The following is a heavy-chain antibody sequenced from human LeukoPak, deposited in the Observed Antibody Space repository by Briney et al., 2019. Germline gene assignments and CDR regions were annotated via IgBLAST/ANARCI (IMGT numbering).Heavy chain of an antibody. CDR1: GYTFTSYG. CDR2: ISAYNGNT. D-gene: IGHD2-21*02. Sequence: ASVKVSCKASGYTFTSYGISWVRQAPGQGLEWMGWISAYNGNTNYAQKLQGRVTMTTDTSTSTAYMELRSLRSDDTAVYYSARAPHVVVVTAIGDYWGQGTLVTVSS. CDR3: ARAPHVVVVTAIGDY. V-gene: IGHV1-18*01. J-gene: IGHJ4*02.